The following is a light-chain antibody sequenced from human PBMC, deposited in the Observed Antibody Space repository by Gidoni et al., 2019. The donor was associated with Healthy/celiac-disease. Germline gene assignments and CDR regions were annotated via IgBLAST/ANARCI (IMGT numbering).Light chain of an antibody. CDR2: GAS. J-gene: IGKJ1*01. CDR3: QQYGSSPRT. Sequence: QSVSSSYLAWYQQKPGQAPRLLIYGASSRATGIPDRFSGSGSGTDFTLTISRLEPEDFAVYYCQQYGSSPRTFGQGTKVEIK. CDR1: QSVSSSY. V-gene: IGKV3-20*01.